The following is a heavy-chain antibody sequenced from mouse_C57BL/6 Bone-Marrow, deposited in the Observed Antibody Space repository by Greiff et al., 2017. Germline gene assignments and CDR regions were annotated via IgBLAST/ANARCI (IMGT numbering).Heavy chain of an antibody. CDR2: FYPGSGSI. CDR3: ARHEDYYGSSRESYAMDY. Sequence: VQLQQSGAELVKPGASVKLSCKASGYTFTEYTIHWVKQRSGQGLEWIGWFYPGSGSIKYNEKFKDKATLTADKSSSTVYMELSRLTSEDSAVYFCARHEDYYGSSRESYAMDYWGQGTSVTVSS. J-gene: IGHJ4*01. D-gene: IGHD1-1*01. V-gene: IGHV1-62-2*01. CDR1: GYTFTEYT.